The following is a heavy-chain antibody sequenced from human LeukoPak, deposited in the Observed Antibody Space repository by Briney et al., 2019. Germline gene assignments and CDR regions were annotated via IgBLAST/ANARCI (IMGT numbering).Heavy chain of an antibody. CDR2: IYHTGST. V-gene: IGHV4-38-2*01. CDR1: GYSISSDKY. CDR3: ARSHSGWQGHNNWFDP. Sequence: SETLSLTCEVSGYSISSDKYWGWIRQPPGKGLEWLGTIYHTGSTFYNPSLKSRASISVYTSKNQFSLRFTSVTAADTAVYYCARSHSGWQGHNNWFDPWGQGTLVTVSS. D-gene: IGHD6-19*01. J-gene: IGHJ5*02.